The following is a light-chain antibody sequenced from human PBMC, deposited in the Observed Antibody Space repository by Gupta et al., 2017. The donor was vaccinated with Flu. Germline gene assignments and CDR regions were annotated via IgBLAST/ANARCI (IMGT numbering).Light chain of an antibody. CDR1: QTVSSSY. V-gene: IGKV3-20*01. CDR2: GAS. CDR3: QHEGSSPRT. Sequence: EIVLTQSPGTLSSSPGERATLSCRASQTVSSSYLAWYQLKPGQAPRLLIYGASSRATGIPDRFSGRGSGTDFTPTISRLEPEDFAVYYCQHEGSSPRTFGQGTKVEIK. J-gene: IGKJ1*01.